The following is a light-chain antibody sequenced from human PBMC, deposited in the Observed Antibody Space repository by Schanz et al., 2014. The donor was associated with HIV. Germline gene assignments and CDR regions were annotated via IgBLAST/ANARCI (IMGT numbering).Light chain of an antibody. CDR3: CSYAEGGTYV. J-gene: IGLJ1*01. CDR1: SGDVGSYNY. CDR2: DVS. Sequence: QSALTQPASVSGSPGQSISISCTGTSGDVGSYNYVSWYQQHPGKAPKLMIYDVSNRPSGVSSRFSVSKSGNTASLTISGLQADDEADYYCCSYAEGGTYVFGTGTKLTVL. V-gene: IGLV2-14*03.